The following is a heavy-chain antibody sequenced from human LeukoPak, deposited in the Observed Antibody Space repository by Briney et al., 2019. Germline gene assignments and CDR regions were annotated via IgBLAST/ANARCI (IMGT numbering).Heavy chain of an antibody. D-gene: IGHD6-6*01. CDR3: AKALYSSSSAGAFDI. Sequence: GRSLRLSCAASGFTFDDYAMHWVRQAPGKGLEWVSGISWNSGSIGYADSVKGRFTISRDNAKNSLYLQMNSLRAEDTALYYCAKALYSSSSAGAFDIWGQGTMVTVSS. CDR2: ISWNSGSI. CDR1: GFTFDDYA. V-gene: IGHV3-9*01. J-gene: IGHJ3*02.